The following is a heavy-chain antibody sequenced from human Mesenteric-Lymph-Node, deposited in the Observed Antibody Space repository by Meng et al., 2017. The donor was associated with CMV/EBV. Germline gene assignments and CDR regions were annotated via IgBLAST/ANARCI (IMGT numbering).Heavy chain of an antibody. CDR2: INGDGYEK. Sequence: GGSLRLSCAASGFAFNTSWMSWVRQAPGKGLEWVANINGDGYEKYYVDSVKGRFILSRDNAKNSLYLQMNSLRAEDTAIYYCAREQQSVTTFGGVTLPYYYAMDVWGQGTTVTVSS. J-gene: IGHJ6*02. CDR3: AREQQSVTTFGGVTLPYYYAMDV. V-gene: IGHV3-7*01. CDR1: GFAFNTSW. D-gene: IGHD3-16*01.